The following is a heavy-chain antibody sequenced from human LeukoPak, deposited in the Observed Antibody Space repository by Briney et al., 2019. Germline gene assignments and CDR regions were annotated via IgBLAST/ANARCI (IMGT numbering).Heavy chain of an antibody. CDR1: GGSISSSTYY. V-gene: IGHV4-39*01. CDR3: ARLQVHCGGDCYTRWFDP. CDR2: IYYSGST. Sequence: SSETLSLTCTVSGGSISSSTYYWGWIRQPPGKGLEWIGRIYYSGSTYYNPYLKSRVTISVDTSKNQFSLKLRSVTAADTAVYYCARLQVHCGGDCYTRWFDPWGQGTLVTVSS. D-gene: IGHD2-21*02. J-gene: IGHJ5*02.